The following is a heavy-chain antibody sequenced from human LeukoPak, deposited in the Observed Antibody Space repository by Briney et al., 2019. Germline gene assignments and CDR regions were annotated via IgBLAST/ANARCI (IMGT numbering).Heavy chain of an antibody. CDR1: GGSISSSSHF. D-gene: IGHD1-26*01. Sequence: SETLSLTCTVYGGSISSSSHFWGWIRRPPGKGLEWIGSIYYSGSTYYNPSLESRVTISADTSKNQFSLKVASVTAADTAVYYCARRGGPSGTYYFYSWGQGTLVTVSS. CDR2: IYYSGST. V-gene: IGHV4-39*01. J-gene: IGHJ4*02. CDR3: ARRGGPSGTYYFYS.